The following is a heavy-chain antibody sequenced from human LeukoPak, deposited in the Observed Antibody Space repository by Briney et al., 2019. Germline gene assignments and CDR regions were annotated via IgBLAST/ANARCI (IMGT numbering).Heavy chain of an antibody. CDR1: GFTFSSYA. V-gene: IGHV3-23*01. CDR3: AKANYYYYYYIDV. Sequence: GGSLRLSCAASGFTFSSYAMSWVRQAPGKGLEWVSTISDTGGTTYYADSVKGRFTISRDSSKNTLYLQMNSLRAEDTALYYCAKANYYYYYYIDVWGKGTTVTVSS. CDR2: ISDTGGTT. J-gene: IGHJ6*03.